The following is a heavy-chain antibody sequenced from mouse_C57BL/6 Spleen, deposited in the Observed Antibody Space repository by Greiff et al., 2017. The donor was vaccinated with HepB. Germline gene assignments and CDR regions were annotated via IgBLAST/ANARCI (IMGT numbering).Heavy chain of an antibody. Sequence: QVQLQQSGPGLVQPSQSLSITCTVSGFSLTSYGVHWVRQSPGKGLEWLGVIWSGGSTDYNAAFISRLSISKDNSTSQVFFKLSSLRADDTAIYYCARAGTDYYAMDYWGQGTTVTVSS. CDR3: ARAGTDYYAMDY. V-gene: IGHV2-2*01. CDR2: IWSGGST. J-gene: IGHJ4*01. D-gene: IGHD4-1*01. CDR1: GFSLTSYG.